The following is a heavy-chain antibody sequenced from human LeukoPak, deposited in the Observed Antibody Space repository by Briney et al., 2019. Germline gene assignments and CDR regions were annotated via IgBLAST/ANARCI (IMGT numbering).Heavy chain of an antibody. V-gene: IGHV3-15*01. J-gene: IGHJ4*02. CDR2: IKSKVDGGTP. Sequence: PGGSLRLSCAASGFIFNNAWMSWVRRAPGKGLEWVGRIKSKVDGGTPAYAAPVKGRFTISRDDSKNTLYVQMNSLETEDTAVYYCTIVTDGGSDYWGQGTLVTVSS. D-gene: IGHD2-8*01. CDR1: GFIFNNAW. CDR3: TIVTDGGSDY.